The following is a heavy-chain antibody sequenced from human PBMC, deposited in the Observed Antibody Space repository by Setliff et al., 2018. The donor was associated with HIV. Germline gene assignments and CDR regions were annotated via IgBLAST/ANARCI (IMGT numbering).Heavy chain of an antibody. Sequence: GGSLRLSCAASGFTFSSYWMHWVRQAPGKGLVWVSRINSDGSSTSYADSVKGRFTISRDNAKNTLYLQMNSLRAEDTAVYYCAREGDYDFWSGFHYYYYYYMDVWGKGTTVTVSS. CDR1: GFTFSSYW. CDR3: AREGDYDFWSGFHYYYYYYMDV. CDR2: INSDGSST. V-gene: IGHV3-74*01. D-gene: IGHD3-3*01. J-gene: IGHJ6*03.